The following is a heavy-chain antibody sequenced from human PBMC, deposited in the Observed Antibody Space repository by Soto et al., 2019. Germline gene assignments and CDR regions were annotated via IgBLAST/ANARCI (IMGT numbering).Heavy chain of an antibody. CDR3: ARSNAADRPRVGYYYFMDV. V-gene: IGHV6-1*01. J-gene: IGHJ6*03. CDR1: GDSVCSNTGV. D-gene: IGHD1-1*01. CDR2: TYYRSKWYN. Sequence: SQTLSLTCAISGDSVCSNTGVWSWIRQSPSRGLEWLGMTYYRSKWYNDYAVSVKSRVTINPDTTKNQFSLQLNSVTPEDTAVYFGARSNAADRPRVGYYYFMDVWGKGTTVTVSS.